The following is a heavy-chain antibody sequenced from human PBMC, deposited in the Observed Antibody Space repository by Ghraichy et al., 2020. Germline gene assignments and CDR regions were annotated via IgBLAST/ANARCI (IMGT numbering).Heavy chain of an antibody. V-gene: IGHV4-59*01. CDR1: GGSISTYY. D-gene: IGHD1-1*01. J-gene: IGHJ4*02. CDR3: ARLANWRPHDYFDN. Sequence: SETLSLTCTVSGGSISTYYWNWIRQPPGKGLEWIGYIYYTGSTNYNPSLKSRVTISVDTSKNQFSLILSSVTAADTAVYYCARLANWRPHDYFDNWGQGTLVTVSS. CDR2: IYYTGST.